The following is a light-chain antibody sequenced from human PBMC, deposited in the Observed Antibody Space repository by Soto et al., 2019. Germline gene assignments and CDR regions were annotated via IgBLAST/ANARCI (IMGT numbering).Light chain of an antibody. V-gene: IGLV2-14*03. CDR1: SSDVGGHDY. Sequence: QSVLTQPASVSGSPGQSVTISCTGTSSDVGGHDYVSWYHQHPGDAPKLMIYQVTKWPSGVSHRFSGSKSGNTASLTISGLQPDDEAEYYCASYTSSGTVVFGGGTKLTVL. CDR3: ASYTSSGTVV. J-gene: IGLJ3*02. CDR2: QVT.